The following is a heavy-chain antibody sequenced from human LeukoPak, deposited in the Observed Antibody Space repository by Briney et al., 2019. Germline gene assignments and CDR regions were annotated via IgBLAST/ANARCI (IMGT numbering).Heavy chain of an antibody. Sequence: GGSLRLSCTASGFTFSDSYMTWIRQAPGKGLEWVSYISDSGREINYADSVKGRFTISRDNAMSSLYLQMNSLRVEDTAVYYCGRGHWGLDYWGQGTLVTVSS. CDR1: GFTFSDSY. V-gene: IGHV3-11*04. J-gene: IGHJ4*02. D-gene: IGHD7-27*01. CDR3: GRGHWGLDY. CDR2: ISDSGREI.